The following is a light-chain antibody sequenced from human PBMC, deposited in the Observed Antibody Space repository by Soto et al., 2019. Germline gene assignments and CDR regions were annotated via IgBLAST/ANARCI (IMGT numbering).Light chain of an antibody. V-gene: IGKV1-39*01. CDR3: QQSYSTLWT. CDR2: GAS. J-gene: IGKJ1*01. CDR1: KGITTY. Sequence: DIKITQSPSPLSASVGERVPFTARASKGITTYLNWYQQKPGEAPNLLIFGASTLQSGVPSRFSGSGSGTDFTLTISSLQPEDFATYYCQQSYSTLWTFGQGTKVEIK.